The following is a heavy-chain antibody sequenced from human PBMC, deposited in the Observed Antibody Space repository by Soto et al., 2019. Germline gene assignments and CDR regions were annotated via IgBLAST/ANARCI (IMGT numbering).Heavy chain of an antibody. CDR1: GYTFTGYY. J-gene: IGHJ5*02. CDR3: ARGAAVTTSHNWFDP. Sequence: GASVKVSCKASGYTFTGYYMHWVRQAPGQGLEWMGWINPNSGGTNYAQKFQGRVTMTRDTSISTAYMELSRLRSDDTAVYYCARGAAVTTSHNWFDPWGQGTLVTVSS. D-gene: IGHD4-4*01. CDR2: INPNSGGT. V-gene: IGHV1-2*02.